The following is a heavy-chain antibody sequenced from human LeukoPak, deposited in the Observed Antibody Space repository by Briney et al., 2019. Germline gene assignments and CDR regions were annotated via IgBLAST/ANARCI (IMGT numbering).Heavy chain of an antibody. V-gene: IGHV1-8*01. CDR1: GYTFTSCD. CDR3: ARERGTIAAAGTV. CDR2: MNPNSGNT. D-gene: IGHD6-13*01. J-gene: IGHJ4*02. Sequence: GASVKVSCKASGYTFTSCDINWVRQATGQGLEWMGWMNPNSGNTGYAQKFQGRVTMTRNTSISTAYMELSSLRSDDTAVYYCARERGTIAAAGTVWGQGTLVTVSS.